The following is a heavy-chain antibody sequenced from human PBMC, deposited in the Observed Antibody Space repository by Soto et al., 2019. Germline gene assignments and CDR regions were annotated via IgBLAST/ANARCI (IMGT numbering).Heavy chain of an antibody. CDR1: GFVFSNYA. CDR3: ANGG. CDR2: ISGSGDRT. Sequence: EVQLLESGGGSVQPGGSLRLSCAASGFVFSNYAMSWVRQAPGKGLEWVSSISGSGDRTYYADSGQGRFTNSRDNSKNTLYLEMNSLGGEDTDVYDCANGGWGQGTLVTVSS. J-gene: IGHJ4*02. V-gene: IGHV3-23*01.